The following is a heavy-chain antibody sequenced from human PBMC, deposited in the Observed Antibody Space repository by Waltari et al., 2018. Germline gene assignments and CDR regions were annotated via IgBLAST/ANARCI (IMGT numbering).Heavy chain of an antibody. CDR2: IYTSGST. CDR1: GGSIHSGSYY. Sequence: QVQLQESGPGLVKPSQTLYLTCPVPGGSIHSGSYYWSLIRQPAGKGREWIGYIYTSGSTNYNPSLKSRVTISVDTSKNQFSLKLSSVTAADTAVYYCASFLKEMATIHYFDYWGQGTLVTVSS. CDR3: ASFLKEMATIHYFDY. J-gene: IGHJ4*02. V-gene: IGHV4-61*09. D-gene: IGHD5-12*01.